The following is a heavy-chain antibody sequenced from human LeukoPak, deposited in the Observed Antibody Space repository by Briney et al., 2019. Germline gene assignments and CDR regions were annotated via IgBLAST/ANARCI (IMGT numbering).Heavy chain of an antibody. J-gene: IGHJ4*02. Sequence: GGSLRLSCAASGFTFSSYGMTWVRQAPGKGLEWVSFISGSGGSTYYADSVKGRFTIYRDNSKNTLYLQMNSLRADDTAVYYCAKDGPMISIWGDLFDYWGQGTLVTVSS. CDR3: AKDGPMISIWGDLFDY. CDR2: ISGSGGST. D-gene: IGHD3-22*01. CDR1: GFTFSSYG. V-gene: IGHV3-23*01.